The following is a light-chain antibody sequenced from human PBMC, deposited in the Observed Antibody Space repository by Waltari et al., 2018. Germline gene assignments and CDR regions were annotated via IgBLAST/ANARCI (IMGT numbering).Light chain of an antibody. Sequence: EVVMTQSPATLSVPPGGRATLSCRASRSISINLVWYQQRPGQAPRLLIYGASTRATEIPARFSGSGSGTEFTLTISSLQSEDAAVYYCQQFNDWPRTFGQGTKVEVK. CDR2: GAS. V-gene: IGKV3-15*01. J-gene: IGKJ1*01. CDR3: QQFNDWPRT. CDR1: RSISIN.